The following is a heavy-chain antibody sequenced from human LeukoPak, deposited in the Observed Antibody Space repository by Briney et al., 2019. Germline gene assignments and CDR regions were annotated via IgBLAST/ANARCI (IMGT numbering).Heavy chain of an antibody. V-gene: IGHV4-30-4*08. D-gene: IGHD2-15*01. Sequence: SGTLSLSCSVSGGSISSGDYYWSWLRPPPGKGVEWFEYIYCSGSTYYQPSLKSRVTISIDTSKNQLSLQLSSVTAADTAVYYCAVRKEVSCRGGSCTEFDYWGQGTLVTVSS. CDR3: AVRKEVSCRGGSCTEFDY. CDR1: GGSISSGDYY. CDR2: IYCSGST. J-gene: IGHJ4*02.